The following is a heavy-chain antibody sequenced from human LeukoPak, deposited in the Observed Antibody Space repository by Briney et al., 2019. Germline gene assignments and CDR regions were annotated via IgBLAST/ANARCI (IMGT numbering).Heavy chain of an antibody. V-gene: IGHV1-2*02. J-gene: IGHJ3*02. CDR1: GYTFTGYY. Sequence: ASVKVSCKASGYTFTGYYMHWVRQAPGQGLEWMGWINPNSGGTSYAQMFQGRVTMTRDTSISTAYMELSRLRSDDTAVYYCARAGDGYNYAFDMWGQGTMVTVSS. CDR2: INPNSGGT. CDR3: ARAGDGYNYAFDM. D-gene: IGHD5-24*01.